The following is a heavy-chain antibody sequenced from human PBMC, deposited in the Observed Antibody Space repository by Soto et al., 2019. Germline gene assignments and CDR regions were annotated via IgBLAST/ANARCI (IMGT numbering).Heavy chain of an antibody. CDR2: ISPILGET. J-gene: IGHJ6*02. V-gene: IGHV1-69*08. CDR3: ARGLGGRMDD. D-gene: IGHD2-15*01. Sequence: QVQLVQSGAEVKKPGSSVRVSCKASGTIFSSYTISWVRQAPGQGLEWMGRISPILGETNSAQKFQDRVTLTADKPTNTAYMELNSLRLEDTGVYYCARGLGGRMDDWGQGTTVTVSS. CDR1: GTIFSSYT.